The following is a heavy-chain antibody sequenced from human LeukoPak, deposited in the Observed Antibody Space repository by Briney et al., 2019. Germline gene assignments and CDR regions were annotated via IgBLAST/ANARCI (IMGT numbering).Heavy chain of an antibody. CDR3: ARDTYSSGFDC. V-gene: IGHV3-7*01. CDR1: GFTFSSYW. Sequence: GGSLRLSCAASGFTFSSYWMSWVRQAPGKGLEWVANIKQDGSEKYYADSVKSRFTISRDNAKNSLYLQMNSLRAEDTAVYYCARDTYSSGFDCWGQGTLVTVSS. J-gene: IGHJ4*02. D-gene: IGHD6-19*01. CDR2: IKQDGSEK.